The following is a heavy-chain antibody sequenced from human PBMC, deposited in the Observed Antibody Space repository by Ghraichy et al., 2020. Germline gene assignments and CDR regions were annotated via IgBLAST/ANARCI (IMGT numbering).Heavy chain of an antibody. CDR3: ARGSRVAAGRNWFDP. V-gene: IGHV1-69*13. Sequence: SVKVSCKASGGTFSSYAISWVRQAPGQGLEWMGGIIPIFGTANYAQKFQGRVTITADESTSTAYMELSSLRSEDTAVYYCARGSRVAAGRNWFDPWGQGTLVTVSS. CDR1: GGTFSSYA. CDR2: IIPIFGTA. J-gene: IGHJ5*02. D-gene: IGHD6-13*01.